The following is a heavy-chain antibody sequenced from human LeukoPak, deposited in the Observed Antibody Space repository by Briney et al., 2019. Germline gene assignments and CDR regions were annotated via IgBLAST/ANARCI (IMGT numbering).Heavy chain of an antibody. Sequence: PGGSLRLSCAASGFTFSSYSMNWVRQAPGKGLEWVSSISSSSGYIYYADSVKGRFTISRDNAKNSLYLQMNSLRAEDTAVYYCARDAGRTGVIITYFDYWGQGTLVTVSS. CDR2: ISSSSGYI. CDR3: ARDAGRTGVIITYFDY. V-gene: IGHV3-21*01. J-gene: IGHJ4*02. CDR1: GFTFSSYS. D-gene: IGHD3-9*01.